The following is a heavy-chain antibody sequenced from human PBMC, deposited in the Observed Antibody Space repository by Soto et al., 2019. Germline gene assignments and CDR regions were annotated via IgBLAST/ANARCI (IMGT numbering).Heavy chain of an antibody. V-gene: IGHV3-23*01. CDR2: ISGSGGST. D-gene: IGHD6-13*01. CDR3: AKGRYGYSSSWCVFDY. Sequence: EVQLLESGGGLVQPGGSLRLSCAASGFTFSSYAMSWVRQAPGKGLEWVSAISGSGGSTYYADSVKGRFTISRDNSKNTLYLQMNSLRAEDTAVYYCAKGRYGYSSSWCVFDYWGQGTLVTVSS. J-gene: IGHJ4*02. CDR1: GFTFSSYA.